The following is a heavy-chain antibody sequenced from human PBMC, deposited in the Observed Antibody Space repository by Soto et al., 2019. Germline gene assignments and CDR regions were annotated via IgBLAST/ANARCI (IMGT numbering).Heavy chain of an antibody. D-gene: IGHD2-2*01. Sequence: ASVKVSCKASGYTFTGYYMHWVRQAPGQGLEWMGWINPNSGGTNYAQKFQGWVTMTRDTSISTAYMELSRLRSDDTAVYYCARDKVVASRNLHYFDYWGQGTLVTVSS. V-gene: IGHV1-2*04. J-gene: IGHJ4*02. CDR3: ARDKVVASRNLHYFDY. CDR1: GYTFTGYY. CDR2: INPNSGGT.